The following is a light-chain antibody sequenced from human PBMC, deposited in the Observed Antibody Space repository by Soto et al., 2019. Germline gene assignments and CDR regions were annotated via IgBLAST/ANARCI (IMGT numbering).Light chain of an antibody. V-gene: IGLV7-43*01. J-gene: IGLJ3*02. CDR3: LLYYGGAQV. CDR1: TGAVTSGYY. Sequence: QAVVTQEPSLTVSPGGTVTLTCGSSTGAVTSGYYPNWFQQKPGQPPRPLIYSISSKHSWTPDRFSGSLLGDKAALTLSGVLPEDEADYYCLLYYGGAQVFGGGTKVTVL. CDR2: SIS.